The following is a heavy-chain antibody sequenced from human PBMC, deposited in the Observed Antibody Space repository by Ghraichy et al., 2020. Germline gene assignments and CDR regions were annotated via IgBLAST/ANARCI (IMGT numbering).Heavy chain of an antibody. CDR2: IFDNGRT. J-gene: IGHJ4*02. CDR3: ARDGYYYGSSPFEY. CDR1: RGSISSYY. V-gene: IGHV4-4*07. Sequence: SETLSLTCTVSRGSISSYYWSWIRQPAGKGLEWIGRIFDNGRTEFNPSLKSRVNMLVDTSKDQFSLKLSSVTAADTAVYYCARDGYYYGSSPFEYWGQGILVTVSS. D-gene: IGHD3-22*01.